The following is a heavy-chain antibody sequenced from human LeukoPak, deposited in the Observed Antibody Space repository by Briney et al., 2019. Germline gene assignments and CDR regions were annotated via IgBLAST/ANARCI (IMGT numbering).Heavy chain of an antibody. Sequence: SETLSLTCTVSGGSISSYYWSWIRQPAGKGPEWIGRIYTSGSTNYNPSLKSRVTMSVDTSKNQFSLKLSSVTAADTAVYYCAGGGSGSGWFPADYWGQGTLVTVSS. D-gene: IGHD6-19*01. V-gene: IGHV4-4*07. CDR2: IYTSGST. CDR3: AGGGSGSGWFPADY. J-gene: IGHJ4*02. CDR1: GGSISSYY.